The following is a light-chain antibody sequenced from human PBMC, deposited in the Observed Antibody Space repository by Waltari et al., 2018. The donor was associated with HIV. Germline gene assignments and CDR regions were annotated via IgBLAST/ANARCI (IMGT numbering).Light chain of an antibody. CDR2: WAS. V-gene: IGKV4-1*01. Sequence: DIVMTQSPDSLAVSLGERATIKCKSSRSILYSSNNQNYLAWYQQKPGQPPKLLIYWASTRQSGVPDRFSGSGSGTDFTLTIDNLQVEDFATYYCLQTDSMPLTFGPGTKVD. J-gene: IGKJ3*01. CDR1: RSILYSSNNQNY. CDR3: LQTDSMPLT.